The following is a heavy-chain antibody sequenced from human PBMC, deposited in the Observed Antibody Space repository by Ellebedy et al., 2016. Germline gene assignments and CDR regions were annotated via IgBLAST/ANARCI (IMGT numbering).Heavy chain of an antibody. CDR3: ARLGYDSSARGY. CDR2: IYHSGST. D-gene: IGHD3-22*01. J-gene: IGHJ4*02. Sequence: LRLSXAVSGGSISSGGYSWSWIRQPPGKGLEWIGYIYHSGSTYYNPSLKSRVTISVDTSKNQFSLKLSSVTAADTAVYYCARLGYDSSARGYWGQGTLVTVSS. V-gene: IGHV4-30-2*01. CDR1: GGSISSGGYS.